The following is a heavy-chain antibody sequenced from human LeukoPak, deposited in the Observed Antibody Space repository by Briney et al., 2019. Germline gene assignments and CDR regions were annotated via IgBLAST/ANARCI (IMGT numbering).Heavy chain of an antibody. J-gene: IGHJ5*02. V-gene: IGHV4-30-4*01. D-gene: IGHD3-22*01. CDR1: GGSISSGDYY. CDR3: ARDPPYYYDSSGYSP. Sequence: SETLSLTCTVSGGSISSGDYYWSWIRQPPGKGLEWIGYIYYSGSTYYSPSLKSRVTISVDTSKNQFSLKLSSVTAADTAVYYCARDPPYYYDSSGYSPWGQGTLVTVSS. CDR2: IYYSGST.